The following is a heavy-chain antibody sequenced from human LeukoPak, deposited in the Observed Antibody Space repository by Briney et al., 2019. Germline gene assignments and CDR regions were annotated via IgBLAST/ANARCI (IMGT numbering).Heavy chain of an antibody. Sequence: GGSLRLSCAASGFSFSGDYIHWARQAPGKGLEYVSANSGNGVTTHYTNSVKGRFTISRDNSKNTVYLQMGSLSTEDTAVYYCARDTNREQDIWGQGTTVTVSS. J-gene: IGHJ6*02. CDR3: ARDTNREQDI. CDR1: GFSFSGDY. V-gene: IGHV3-64*01. CDR2: NSGNGVTT. D-gene: IGHD3-3*01.